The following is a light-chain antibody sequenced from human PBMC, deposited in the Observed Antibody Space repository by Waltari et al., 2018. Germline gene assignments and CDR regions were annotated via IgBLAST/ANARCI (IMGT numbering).Light chain of an antibody. V-gene: IGKV1-5*03. CDR3: QQYNSYSLLT. CDR1: QSISNW. CDR2: KAS. J-gene: IGKJ4*01. Sequence: DIQMTQSPSTLSASVGDRVTIPGRASQSISNWLAWYQQKPGKAPKLLIYKASTLESGVPSRFSGSGSGTEFTLTISSLQPDDFATYYCQQYNSYSLLTFGGGTKVEIK.